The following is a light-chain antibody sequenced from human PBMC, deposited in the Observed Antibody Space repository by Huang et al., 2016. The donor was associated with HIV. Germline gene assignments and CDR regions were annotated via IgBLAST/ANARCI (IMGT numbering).Light chain of an antibody. V-gene: IGKV1-9*01. CDR1: QGISSY. Sequence: IQLTQSPSSLSASVGDRVTITCRASQGISSYLAWYQQKPGKAPKLLIYAASTLQSGVPSRFCGSGSGTDFTLTISSLQPEYFATYHCQQLNSYPPTFGQGTKVEIK. J-gene: IGKJ1*01. CDR3: QQLNSYPPT. CDR2: AAS.